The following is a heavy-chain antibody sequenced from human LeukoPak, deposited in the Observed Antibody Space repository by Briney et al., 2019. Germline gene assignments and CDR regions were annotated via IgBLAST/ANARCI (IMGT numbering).Heavy chain of an antibody. CDR1: GFTFSSYG. V-gene: IGHV3-33*01. J-gene: IGHJ4*02. Sequence: PGGSLRLSCAASGFTFSSYGMHWVRQAPGKGLEWVAVIWYDGSNKYYADSVKGRFTISRDNSKNTLYLQMNSLRAEDTAVHYCARAGQSLIVVVMDYWGQGTLVTVSS. D-gene: IGHD3-22*01. CDR3: ARAGQSLIVVVMDY. CDR2: IWYDGSNK.